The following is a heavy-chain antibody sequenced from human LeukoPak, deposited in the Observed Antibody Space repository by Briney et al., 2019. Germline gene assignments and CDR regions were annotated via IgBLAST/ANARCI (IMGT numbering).Heavy chain of an antibody. CDR3: ARDYSKVGYYYYMDV. CDR2: INAGNGNT. CDR1: GYTFTSYA. J-gene: IGHJ6*03. V-gene: IGHV1-3*01. D-gene: IGHD4-11*01. Sequence: GASVKVSCKASGYTFTSYAMHWVRQAPGQRLEWMGWINAGNGNTKYSQKFQGRVTITRDTSASTAYMELSSLRAEDTAVYYCARDYSKVGYYYYMDVWGKGTTVTVSS.